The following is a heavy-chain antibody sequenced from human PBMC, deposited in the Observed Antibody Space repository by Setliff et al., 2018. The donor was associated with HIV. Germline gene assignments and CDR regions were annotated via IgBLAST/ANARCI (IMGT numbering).Heavy chain of an antibody. CDR1: GYTFFKFG. CDR2: SSPNGNT. J-gene: IGHJ3*01. D-gene: IGHD2-21*01. CDR3: AREPPSSNPTLQYSFDL. V-gene: IGHV1-18*01. Sequence: ASVKVSCKTSGYTFFKFGISWVRQAPGQGLEWLGWSSPNGNTKNHHKFEGRITMTTDTPTTTAVMEFRSLTSDDTAVYFCAREPPSSNPTLQYSFDLWGQVTMFTVSS.